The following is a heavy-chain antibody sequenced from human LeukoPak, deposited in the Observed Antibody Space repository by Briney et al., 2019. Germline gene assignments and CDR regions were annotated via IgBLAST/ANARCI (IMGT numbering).Heavy chain of an antibody. CDR2: INPNTGGT. D-gene: IGHD3-22*01. J-gene: IGHJ4*02. CDR1: EYTFTGYY. Sequence: ASVKVSCKTSEYTFTGYYMHWVRQAPGQGLEWMGWINPNTGGTNYAQKFRGRVTMTSDTSISTAYMALSSLKSDDTAMYYCASAPMIVVVFPPRLAFWGQGTLVTVSS. CDR3: ASAPMIVVVFPPRLAF. V-gene: IGHV1-2*02.